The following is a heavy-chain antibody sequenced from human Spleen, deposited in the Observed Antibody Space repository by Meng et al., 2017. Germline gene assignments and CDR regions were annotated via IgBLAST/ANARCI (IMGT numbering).Heavy chain of an antibody. CDR3: ARAQPVIGYFDY. D-gene: IGHD2-21*01. V-gene: IGHV3-74*01. Sequence: GESPKISCAASGFTFSSYWMHWVRQTPGKGLVWVSRINTDGTTTTYADSVKGRFTISRDNAKNTLYLQMNSLRGEDTAVYYCARAQPVIGYFDYWGQGTLVTVSS. CDR2: INTDGTTT. J-gene: IGHJ4*02. CDR1: GFTFSSYW.